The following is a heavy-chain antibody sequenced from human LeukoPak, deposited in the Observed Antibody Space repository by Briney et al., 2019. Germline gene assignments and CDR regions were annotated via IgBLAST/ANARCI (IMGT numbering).Heavy chain of an antibody. CDR1: GFTFSSYA. CDR2: ISYDGNNK. CDR3: ARDPTNWNYWYYYYGMDV. Sequence: GGSLRLSRAASGFTFSSYAIHWVRQAPGKGLEWVTIISYDGNNKYFADSVKGRFTISRDNSKNTLYLQMNSLRAEDTAVYYCARDPTNWNYWYYYYGMDVWGQGTTVTVSS. V-gene: IGHV3-30*04. J-gene: IGHJ6*02. D-gene: IGHD1-7*01.